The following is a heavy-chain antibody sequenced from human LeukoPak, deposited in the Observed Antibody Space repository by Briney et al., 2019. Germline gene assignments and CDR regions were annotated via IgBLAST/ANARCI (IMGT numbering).Heavy chain of an antibody. V-gene: IGHV3-23*01. CDR1: GFTFSSYA. CDR3: ARGRAGNYYNHNDY. D-gene: IGHD3-10*01. Sequence: GGSLRLSCAASGFTFSSYAMSWVRQAPGKGLEWVSAISGSGGSTYYADSVKGRFTIFRDNSKNTLYLQMNSLRAEDTAVYYCARGRAGNYYNHNDYWGQGTLVTVSS. CDR2: ISGSGGST. J-gene: IGHJ4*01.